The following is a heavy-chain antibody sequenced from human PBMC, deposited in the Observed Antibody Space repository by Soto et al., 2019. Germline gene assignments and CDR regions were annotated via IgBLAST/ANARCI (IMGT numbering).Heavy chain of an antibody. CDR2: IKSKTDGGTT. J-gene: IGHJ4*02. D-gene: IGHD3-10*01. Sequence: LRLSCAASGFTFSNAWMSWVRQAPGKGLEWVGRIKSKTDGGTTDYAAPVKGRFTISRDDSKNTLYLQMNSLKTEDTAVYYCTTKITMVRGVIGGWGQGTLVTVSS. CDR1: GFTFSNAW. V-gene: IGHV3-15*01. CDR3: TTKITMVRGVIGG.